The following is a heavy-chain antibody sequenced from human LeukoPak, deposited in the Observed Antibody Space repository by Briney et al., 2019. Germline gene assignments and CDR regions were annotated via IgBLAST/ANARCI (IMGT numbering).Heavy chain of an antibody. CDR3: ARGGDDSGLYFAY. CDR1: GYSFTGFY. Sequence: ASVKVSCKASGYSFTGFYIHWVRQAAGQGLEWMAWINPQSGATNYAQKVKGRITTTRDMSITTAYMEVTTLRSDDTAVYYCARGGDDSGLYFAYWGQGTLVTVSS. V-gene: IGHV1-2*02. CDR2: INPQSGAT. J-gene: IGHJ4*02. D-gene: IGHD3-22*01.